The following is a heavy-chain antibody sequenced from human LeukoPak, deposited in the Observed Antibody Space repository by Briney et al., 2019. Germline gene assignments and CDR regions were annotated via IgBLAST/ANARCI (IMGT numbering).Heavy chain of an antibody. V-gene: IGHV3-30*03. J-gene: IGHJ4*02. Sequence: PGRSLRLSCAASGFTFSSYAMHWVRQAPGKGLEWVAVISYDGGNKYFADSVKGRFTISRDNSKNTLFLQMNSLRAEDTAVYYCARDIATAGHFAFDYWGQGTLVTVSS. CDR1: GFTFSSYA. D-gene: IGHD6-13*01. CDR3: ARDIATAGHFAFDY. CDR2: ISYDGGNK.